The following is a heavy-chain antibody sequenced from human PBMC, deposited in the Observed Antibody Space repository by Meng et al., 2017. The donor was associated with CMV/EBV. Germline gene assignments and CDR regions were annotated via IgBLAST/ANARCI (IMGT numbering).Heavy chain of an antibody. CDR3: ARVGCSSTSCTSGMDV. D-gene: IGHD2-2*01. CDR1: GFTFSSYA. CDR2: ISYDGSNK. V-gene: IGHV3-30-3*01. Sequence: GGSLRLSCAASGFTFSSYAMHWVRQAPGKGLEWVAVISYDGSNKYYADSVKGRFTISRDNSKNTLYLQMNSLRAEDTAVYYCARVGCSSTSCTSGMDVWGHCTTLPFSS. J-gene: IGHJ6*02.